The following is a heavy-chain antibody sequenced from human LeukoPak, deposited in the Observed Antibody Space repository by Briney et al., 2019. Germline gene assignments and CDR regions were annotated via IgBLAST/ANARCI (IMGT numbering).Heavy chain of an antibody. Sequence: GGSLRLSCAASGFTFSSYAMSWVRQAPGKGLEWVSAISGSGAYTYYADSVKGRFTISRDNSKNTLYLQMNSLRAKDTAVYYCAKPNYYDSTGFPFDYWGQGTLVTVSS. V-gene: IGHV3-23*01. CDR1: GFTFSSYA. CDR3: AKPNYYDSTGFPFDY. J-gene: IGHJ4*02. D-gene: IGHD3-22*01. CDR2: ISGSGAYT.